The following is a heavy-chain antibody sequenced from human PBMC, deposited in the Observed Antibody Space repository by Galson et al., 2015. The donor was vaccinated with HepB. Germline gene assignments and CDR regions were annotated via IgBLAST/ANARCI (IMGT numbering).Heavy chain of an antibody. CDR2: ISGSGGST. CDR1: GFTFSRSA. CDR3: AEGDSLDV. J-gene: IGHJ6*02. Sequence: SLRLSCAASGFTFSRSAMNWVRQAPGKGLEWVSGISGSGGSTYYADSVKGRFTISRDYSQNTLYLQMNSLRAEDTAVYYCAEGDSLDVWGQGTTVTVSS. V-gene: IGHV3-23*01. D-gene: IGHD3-3*01.